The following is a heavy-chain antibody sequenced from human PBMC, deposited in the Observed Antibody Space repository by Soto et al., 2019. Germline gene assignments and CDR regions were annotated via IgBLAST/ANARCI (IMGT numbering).Heavy chain of an antibody. CDR1: RFTFTSSS. D-gene: IGHD2-15*01. CDR2: INVDSGNT. V-gene: IGHV1-58*01. CDR3: ARTRRYCSGGSCYRIFDY. J-gene: IGHJ4*02. Sequence: GAPVKVSSKASRFTFTSSSVQWVRQARGQSLEWIGWINVDSGNTNYAQKFQERVTMTRDMSTSTAYMELSSLRSEDTAVYYCARTRRYCSGGSCYRIFDYWGQGTLVTVSS.